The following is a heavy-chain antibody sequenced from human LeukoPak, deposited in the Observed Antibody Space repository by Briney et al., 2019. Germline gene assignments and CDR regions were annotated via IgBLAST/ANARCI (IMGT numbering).Heavy chain of an antibody. D-gene: IGHD4-17*01. V-gene: IGHV3-9*01. CDR3: AKSTVTTGLDY. Sequence: PGGSLRLSCAASGFTFDDYAMHWVRQAPGKGLEWVSGISWNSGSIGYADSVKGRFTISRDNAKNSLYLQMNSLGAEDTALYYCAKSTVTTGLDYWGQGTLVTVSS. J-gene: IGHJ4*02. CDR2: ISWNSGSI. CDR1: GFTFDDYA.